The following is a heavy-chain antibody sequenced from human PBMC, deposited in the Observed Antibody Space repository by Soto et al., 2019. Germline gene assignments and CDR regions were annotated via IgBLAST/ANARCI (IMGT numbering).Heavy chain of an antibody. CDR3: AREVPFVVDIVATSPYYYYGMDV. D-gene: IGHD5-12*01. CDR1: GGSISSGDYY. J-gene: IGHJ6*02. Sequence: QVQLQESGPGLVKPSQTLSLTCTVPGGSISSGDYYWSWIRQPPGKGLEWIGYIYYSGSTYYNPSLKSRVTISVDTSKNQFSLKLSSVTAADTAVYYCAREVPFVVDIVATSPYYYYGMDVWGQGTTVTVSS. V-gene: IGHV4-30-4*01. CDR2: IYYSGST.